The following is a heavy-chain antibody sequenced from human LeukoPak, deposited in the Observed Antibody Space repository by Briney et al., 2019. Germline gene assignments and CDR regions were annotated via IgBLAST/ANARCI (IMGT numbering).Heavy chain of an antibody. V-gene: IGHV3-30*18. CDR3: AKIGYSSSWYE. CDR1: GFTFSSYG. CDR2: ISYDGSNK. J-gene: IGHJ4*02. Sequence: GGSLRLSCVASGFTFSSYGMHWVRQAPGKGLEWVAVISYDGSNKYYADSVKGRFTISRDNSKNTPYLQMNSLRAEDTAVYYCAKIGYSSSWYEWGQGTLVTVSS. D-gene: IGHD6-13*01.